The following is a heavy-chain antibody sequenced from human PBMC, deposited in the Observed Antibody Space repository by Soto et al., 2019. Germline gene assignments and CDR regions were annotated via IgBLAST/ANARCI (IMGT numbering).Heavy chain of an antibody. J-gene: IGHJ4*02. Sequence: QVQLVESGGDAVQPGRSLRLSCAASGFTFSSHAMHWVRQAPGKGLECVAIISYDGSNKYYGESVRGRLTISRDNSKNTIYLQMNSLRAEDTAVYYCARDQTGITTTGGGRIDYWGQGTLVTVSS. V-gene: IGHV3-30-3*01. CDR1: GFTFSSHA. CDR2: ISYDGSNK. D-gene: IGHD1-20*01. CDR3: ARDQTGITTTGGGRIDY.